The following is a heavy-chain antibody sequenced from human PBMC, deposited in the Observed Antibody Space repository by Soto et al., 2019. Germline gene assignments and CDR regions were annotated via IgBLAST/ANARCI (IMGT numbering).Heavy chain of an antibody. CDR1: GGTFSSYA. CDR2: IIPIFGTA. V-gene: IGHV1-69*06. CDR3: ASSGYYYGSGSFPH. J-gene: IGHJ4*02. Sequence: ASVKVSCKASGGTFSSYAISWVRQAPGQGLEWMGGIIPIFGTANYAQKFQGRVTITADKSTSTAYMELSSLRSEDTAVYYWASSGYYYGSGSFPHWGQGTLVTVSS. D-gene: IGHD3-10*01.